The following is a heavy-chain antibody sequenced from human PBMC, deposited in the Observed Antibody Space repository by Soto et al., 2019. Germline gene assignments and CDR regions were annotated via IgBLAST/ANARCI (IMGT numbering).Heavy chain of an antibody. CDR2: ISGSGGST. D-gene: IGHD3-3*01. CDR3: AKDPRNYDFWSGYFY. CDR1: GFTFSSYA. V-gene: IGHV3-23*01. J-gene: IGHJ4*02. Sequence: EVQLLESGGGLVQPGGSLRLSCAASGFTFSSYAMSWVRQAPGKGLEWVSAISGSGGSTYYADSVKGRFTISRDNSKNTLYMQMNSLRAEDTAVYYCAKDPRNYDFWSGYFYWGQGTLVTVSS.